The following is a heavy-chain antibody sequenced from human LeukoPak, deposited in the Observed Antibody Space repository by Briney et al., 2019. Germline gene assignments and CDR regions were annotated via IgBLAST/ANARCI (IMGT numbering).Heavy chain of an antibody. CDR2: INPNNGGT. Sequence: GASVKVPCKASGYTFTGFYIHWVRQAPGQGLEWMGWINPNNGGTTYSQKFQGRVTMTRDTSISSAYMELSRLRSDDTAVYYCARDPHRSDYYMDVWGKGTTVTVSS. D-gene: IGHD6-6*01. V-gene: IGHV1-2*02. J-gene: IGHJ6*03. CDR1: GYTFTGFY. CDR3: ARDPHRSDYYMDV.